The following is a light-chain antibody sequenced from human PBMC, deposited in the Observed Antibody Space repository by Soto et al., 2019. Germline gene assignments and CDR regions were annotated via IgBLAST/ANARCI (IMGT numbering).Light chain of an antibody. Sequence: EIVLTQSPGTLSLSPGERATLSCRASQSVSNSYLAWYQQEPGQAPRLLIHGVSIRATGIPDRFSGSGSGTDFTLTISRLEPEDFAVYYCQLYGSSPWTFVQGTKVEIK. CDR3: QLYGSSPWT. V-gene: IGKV3-20*01. CDR2: GVS. J-gene: IGKJ1*01. CDR1: QSVSNSY.